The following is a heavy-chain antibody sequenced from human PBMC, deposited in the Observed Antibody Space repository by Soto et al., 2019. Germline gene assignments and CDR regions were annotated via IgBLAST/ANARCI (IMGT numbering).Heavy chain of an antibody. D-gene: IGHD3-10*01. J-gene: IGHJ4*02. V-gene: IGHV4-34*01. CDR3: ATKDMATMSGNS. CDR2: INHSGIT. CDR1: GDSFSAYH. Sequence: QVQLRQWGAGLLKPSETLSLTCAVYGDSFSAYHWNWIRQPPGKGLEWIGDINHSGITNYNTSLTSRVTISIDTSKNQFSLKLTSVTAADTAVYYCATKDMATMSGNSWGQGTLVTVSS.